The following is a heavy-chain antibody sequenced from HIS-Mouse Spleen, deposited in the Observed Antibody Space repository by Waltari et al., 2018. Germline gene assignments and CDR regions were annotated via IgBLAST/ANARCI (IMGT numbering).Heavy chain of an antibody. V-gene: IGHV4-39*07. CDR3: AREIPYSSSWYDWYFDL. J-gene: IGHJ2*01. Sequence: QLQLQESGPGLVKPSETLSLTCTVSGGSISSSSSSWGCIRQPPGKGLEWIGSIYYSGSTYYNPSLKSRVTISVDTSKNQFSLKLSSVTAADTAVYYCAREIPYSSSWYDWYFDLWGRGTLVTVSS. CDR2: IYYSGST. CDR1: GGSISSSSSS. D-gene: IGHD6-13*01.